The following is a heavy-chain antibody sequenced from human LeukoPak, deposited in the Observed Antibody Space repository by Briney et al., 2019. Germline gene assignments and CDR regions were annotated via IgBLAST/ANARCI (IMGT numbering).Heavy chain of an antibody. CDR2: ISSSSSYI. J-gene: IGHJ4*02. Sequence: PGGSLRLSCAASGFTFSSYSMNWVRQAPGKGLEWVSSISSSSSYIYYAGSVRGRFTISRDNSKNTLYLQMNSLRTEDTAIYYCTKYRSGNFDYYPDLDSWGQGILVTVSS. V-gene: IGHV3-21*01. CDR3: TKYRSGNFDYYPDLDS. CDR1: GFTFSSYS. D-gene: IGHD3-9*01.